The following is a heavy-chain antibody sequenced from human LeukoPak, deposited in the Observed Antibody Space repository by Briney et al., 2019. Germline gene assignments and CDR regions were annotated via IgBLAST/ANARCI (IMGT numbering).Heavy chain of an antibody. CDR2: INHSGST. J-gene: IGHJ6*03. CDR1: GGSFSGYY. D-gene: IGHD6-19*01. Sequence: SETLSLTCAVYGGSFSGYYWSWIRQPPGKGLEWIGEINHSGSTNYNPSLKSRVTISVDTSKNQFSLKLSSVTAADTAVYYCARDRAVAGTYYYYYMDVWGKGTTVTISS. CDR3: ARDRAVAGTYYYYYMDV. V-gene: IGHV4-34*01.